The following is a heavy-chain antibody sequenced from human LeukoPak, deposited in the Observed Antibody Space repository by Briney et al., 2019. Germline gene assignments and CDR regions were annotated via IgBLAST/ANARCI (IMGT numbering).Heavy chain of an antibody. V-gene: IGHV1-2*02. CDR1: GYTFSGYY. CDR2: INPNSGGT. J-gene: IGHJ4*02. Sequence: AASVKVSCKASGYTFSGYYMHRVRQAPGQGLEWMGWINPNSGGTNYAQKLQGRVTMTTDTFTSTAYMELRSLRSDDTAVYYCARDEMETTVTSFDYWGQGTLVTVSS. D-gene: IGHD4-17*01. CDR3: ARDEMETTVTSFDY.